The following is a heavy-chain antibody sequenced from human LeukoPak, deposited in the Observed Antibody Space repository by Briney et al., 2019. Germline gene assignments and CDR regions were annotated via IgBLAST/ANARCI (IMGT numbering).Heavy chain of an antibody. J-gene: IGHJ3*02. CDR1: GGSFSDYY. CDR2: INHSGST. CDR3: ARDPYDSSGSDAFDI. V-gene: IGHV4-34*01. D-gene: IGHD3-22*01. Sequence: SETLSLTCAVYGGSFSDYYWSWIRQPPGKGLEWIGEINHSGSTNYNPSLKSRVTISVDTSKNQFSLKLSSVTAADTAVYYCARDPYDSSGSDAFDIWGQGTMVTVSS.